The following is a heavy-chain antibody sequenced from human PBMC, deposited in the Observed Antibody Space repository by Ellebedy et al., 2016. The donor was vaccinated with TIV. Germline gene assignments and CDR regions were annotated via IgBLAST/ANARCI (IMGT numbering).Heavy chain of an antibody. CDR1: GGSISSYY. V-gene: IGHV4-34*01. Sequence: SETLSLTXTVPGGSISSYYWSWIRQPPGKGLEWIGEINHSGSTNYNPSLKSRVTISVDTSKNQFSLKLSSVTAADTAVYYCARGSKVVRGYSYGYGWFDPWGQGTLVTVSS. CDR3: ARGSKVVRGYSYGYGWFDP. D-gene: IGHD5-18*01. J-gene: IGHJ5*02. CDR2: INHSGST.